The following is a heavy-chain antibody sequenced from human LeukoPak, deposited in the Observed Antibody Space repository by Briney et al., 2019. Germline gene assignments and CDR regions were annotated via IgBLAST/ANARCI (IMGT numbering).Heavy chain of an antibody. J-gene: IGHJ3*02. Sequence: SQTLSLTCTVSGDSISSGSYYWTWIRQPAGKGLEWIGRIYTSGSTINNPSLKSRVTISVDTSKNQFSLKLSSVTAADTAVYYCARDTLYCSGGSCYSIAFDIWGQGTMVTVSS. V-gene: IGHV4-61*02. CDR3: ARDTLYCSGGSCYSIAFDI. CDR1: GDSISSGSYY. D-gene: IGHD2-15*01. CDR2: IYTSGST.